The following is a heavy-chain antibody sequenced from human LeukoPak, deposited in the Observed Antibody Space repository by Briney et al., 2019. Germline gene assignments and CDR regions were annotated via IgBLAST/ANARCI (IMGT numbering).Heavy chain of an antibody. Sequence: ASVKVSCKASGYTFTSYGISWVRQAPGQGLEWMGWISAYNGNTNYAQKLQGRVTMTTDTSTSTAYMELRSLRSDDTAGYYCARDQVGGYPVGGFDYWGQGNLVTVSS. D-gene: IGHD3-16*02. CDR3: ARDQVGGYPVGGFDY. J-gene: IGHJ4*02. CDR1: GYTFTSYG. V-gene: IGHV1-18*01. CDR2: ISAYNGNT.